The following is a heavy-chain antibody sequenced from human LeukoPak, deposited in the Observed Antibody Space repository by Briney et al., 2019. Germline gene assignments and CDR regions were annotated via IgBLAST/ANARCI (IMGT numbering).Heavy chain of an antibody. J-gene: IGHJ3*01. CDR3: ATFILLGTDSVRFFVV. D-gene: IGHD3-16*01. V-gene: IGHV3-21*01. CDR2: ISSSSSYI. Sequence: GGSLRLSCAACGVTLSSDGMNGGRQAPGKGREWGSSISSSSSYIYYADSVKERFTISRENAKNSLYVQINSVRDEYTDQYYCATFILLGTDSVRFFVVWGQGTMVTVSS. CDR1: GVTLSSDG.